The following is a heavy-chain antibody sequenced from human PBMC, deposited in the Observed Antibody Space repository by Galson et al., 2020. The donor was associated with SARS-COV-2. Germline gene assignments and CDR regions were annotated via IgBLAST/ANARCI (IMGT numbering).Heavy chain of an antibody. V-gene: IGHV3-21*01. CDR1: GFIFSDSY. J-gene: IGHJ6*02. Sequence: GGSLRLSCVASGFIFSDSYMSWVRQAPGKGLEWVSSISSSSYKYYADSVKGRLTVSRDNAKRSLFLQLNSLRVEDTAVYYCARDMHCPGGVCRFYGLDVWGQGTTVTVSS. CDR2: ISSSSYK. D-gene: IGHD2-8*02. CDR3: ARDMHCPGGVCRFYGLDV.